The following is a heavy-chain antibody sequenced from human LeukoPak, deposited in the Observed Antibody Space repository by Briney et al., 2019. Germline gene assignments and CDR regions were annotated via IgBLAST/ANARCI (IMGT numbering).Heavy chain of an antibody. Sequence: PSETLSLTCAVYGGSFSGYYWSWIRQPPGKGLEWIGEINHSGSTNYNPSLKSRVTISVDTSKNQFSLKLSSVTAADTAVYYCARSGRTPLRCPLYWGQGTLVTVSS. V-gene: IGHV4-34*01. J-gene: IGHJ4*02. CDR2: INHSGST. CDR3: ARSGRTPLRCPLY. D-gene: IGHD4-17*01. CDR1: GGSFSGYY.